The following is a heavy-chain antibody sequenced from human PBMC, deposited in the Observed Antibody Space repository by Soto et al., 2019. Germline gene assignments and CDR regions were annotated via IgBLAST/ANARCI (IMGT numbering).Heavy chain of an antibody. J-gene: IGHJ3*02. CDR3: AASSGPHAFDI. V-gene: IGHV1-69*13. D-gene: IGHD3-22*01. CDR2: XIPXXXXX. Sequence: SVKASCKASGGTFSSYAISGVRQAPGQGLEGXGGXIPXXXXXKXXXKFQGRVTITAEESTSTAYMELSRLRSEDTAVYYCAASSGPHAFDIWGQGTIVTVSS. CDR1: GGTFSSYA.